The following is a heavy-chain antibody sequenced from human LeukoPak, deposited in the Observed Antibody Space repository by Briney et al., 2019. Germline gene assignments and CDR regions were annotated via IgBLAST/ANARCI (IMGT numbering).Heavy chain of an antibody. J-gene: IGHJ4*02. CDR2: IYYTGSS. V-gene: IGHV4-59*08. D-gene: IGHD5-24*01. Sequence: SETLSLTCTVSGGSISSYYWSWIRQPPGKELEWIANIYYTGSSNYNPSLKSRVSISVDTSKNQFSLKLSSVTAADTAVYYCARHRRDGDNFFDWWGQGALVTVSS. CDR3: ARHRRDGDNFFDW. CDR1: GGSISSYY.